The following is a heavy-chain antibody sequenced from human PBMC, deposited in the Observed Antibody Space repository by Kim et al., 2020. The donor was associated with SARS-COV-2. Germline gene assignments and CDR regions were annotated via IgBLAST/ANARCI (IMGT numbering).Heavy chain of an antibody. V-gene: IGHV3-23*01. CDR2: ISGNAVET. J-gene: IGHJ4*02. CDR1: GFTFTNYA. Sequence: GGSLRLSCAASGFTFTNYAMSWVRQAPGKGLEWVSTISGNAVETYHADSVKGRFTISRDNSRNTVYLQMNGLGPEDTAIYYCADPPNYWGQGTLVTVSS. CDR3: ADPPNY.